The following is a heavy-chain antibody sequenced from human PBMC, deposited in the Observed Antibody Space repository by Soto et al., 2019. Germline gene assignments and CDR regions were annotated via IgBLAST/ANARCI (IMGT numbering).Heavy chain of an antibody. J-gene: IGHJ4*02. CDR2: ISGSGGST. V-gene: IGHV3-23*01. Sequence: EVQLLESGGGLVQPGGSLRLSCAASGFTFSSWAMSWVRQAPGKGLEWVSTISGSGGSTYYADSVKGRFTISRDNSKNTLYVQMNSLRAEDTAVYYCAKAPNWIYESGYFDSWGQGTLVTVSS. D-gene: IGHD1-7*01. CDR1: GFTFSSWA. CDR3: AKAPNWIYESGYFDS.